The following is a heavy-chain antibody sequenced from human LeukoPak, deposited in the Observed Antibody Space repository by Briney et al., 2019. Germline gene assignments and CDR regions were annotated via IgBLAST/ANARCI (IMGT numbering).Heavy chain of an antibody. J-gene: IGHJ5*02. CDR1: GFFFSDYG. CDR2: VNSDGRFT. V-gene: IGHV3-74*03. Sequence: GGSLRLSCAASGFFFSDYGMHWVRQAPGKGLVWVSRVNSDGRFTKYADSVKGRFTISRDNAKNTLYLQMNSLRAEDTAMYYCVRSDWFDNWGQGTLVTVSS. CDR3: VRSDWFDN.